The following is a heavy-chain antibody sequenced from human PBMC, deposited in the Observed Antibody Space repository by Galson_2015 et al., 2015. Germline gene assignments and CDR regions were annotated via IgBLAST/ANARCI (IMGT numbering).Heavy chain of an antibody. CDR1: GFTFDSYS. CDR2: ISSSSHYI. D-gene: IGHD3-22*01. CDR3: VRDHFRQLTTFDP. Sequence: SLRLSCAASGFTFDSYSMNWVRQAPGKGLEWVSSISSSSHYIYYADSVKGRFTISGDNARTSLYLQMNSLRVEDTAVYYCVRDHFRQLTTFDPWGQGTLVTVSS. J-gene: IGHJ5*02. V-gene: IGHV3-21*01.